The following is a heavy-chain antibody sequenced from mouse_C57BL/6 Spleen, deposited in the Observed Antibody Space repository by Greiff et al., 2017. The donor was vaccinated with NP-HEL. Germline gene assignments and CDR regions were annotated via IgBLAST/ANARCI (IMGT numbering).Heavy chain of an antibody. J-gene: IGHJ4*01. Sequence: VKLMESGPGLVAPSQSLSITCTVSGFSLTSYGVHWVRQPPGKGLEWLVVIWSDGSTTYNSALKSRLSISKDNSKSQVFLKMNSLQTDDTAMYYCARQTGTGYYAMDYWGQGTSVTVSS. V-gene: IGHV2-6-1*01. D-gene: IGHD4-1*01. CDR1: GFSLTSYG. CDR3: ARQTGTGYYAMDY. CDR2: IWSDGST.